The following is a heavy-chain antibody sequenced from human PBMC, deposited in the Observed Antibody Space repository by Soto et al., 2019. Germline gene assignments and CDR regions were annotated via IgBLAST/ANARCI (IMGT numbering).Heavy chain of an antibody. CDR3: ATNGLFTVDGKDV. V-gene: IGHV5-51*01. CDR1: GYSFTSYW. D-gene: IGHD4-17*01. Sequence: PGESLKISCQGSGYSFTSYWIGWVRQMPGKGLEWMGIIYPGDSDTRYSPSFQGQVTISADKSISTAYLQWSSLKASDTAMYYCATNGLFTVDGKDVWGQGTTVTVSS. CDR2: IYPGDSDT. J-gene: IGHJ6*02.